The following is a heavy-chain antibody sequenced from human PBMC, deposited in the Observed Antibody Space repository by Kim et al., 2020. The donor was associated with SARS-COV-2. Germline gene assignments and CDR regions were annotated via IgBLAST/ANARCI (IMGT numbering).Heavy chain of an antibody. CDR1: GYIFTSYG. Sequence: ASVKVSCKASGYIFTSYGISWVRQAPGQGLEWMGWISAYNGNTTYAQKVQGRVTMTTDPSTSTAYMELMSLRSDDTAVYYCARGTYYDILTGYSAPTGGDYWGQGTLVTVSS. CDR2: ISAYNGNT. D-gene: IGHD3-9*01. V-gene: IGHV1-18*04. CDR3: ARGTYYDILTGYSAPTGGDY. J-gene: IGHJ4*02.